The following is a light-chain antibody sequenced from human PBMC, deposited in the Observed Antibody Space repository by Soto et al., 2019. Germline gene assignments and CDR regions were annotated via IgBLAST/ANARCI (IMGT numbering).Light chain of an antibody. Sequence: DIQMTQAPSSPSVSVGDRVTITCRASQPIDTSLNWYQQKPGNAPRLLIYAASSLQSGVPLRFSGSGSGTDFTLTISSLQPEDFATYYCQQSYSSPFTFGPGTTVDIK. J-gene: IGKJ3*01. CDR1: QPIDTS. V-gene: IGKV1-39*01. CDR2: AAS. CDR3: QQSYSSPFT.